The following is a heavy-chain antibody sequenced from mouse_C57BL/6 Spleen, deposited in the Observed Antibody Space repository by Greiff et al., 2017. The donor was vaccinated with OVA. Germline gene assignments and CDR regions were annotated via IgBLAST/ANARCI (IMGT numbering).Heavy chain of an antibody. CDR3: TEYHYGSSDGYFDD. CDR2: INPGNSDT. D-gene: IGHD1-1*01. J-gene: IGHJ1*03. V-gene: IGHV1-5*01. Sequence: VQLQESGTVLVRPGASVKMSCKTSGYTFTSYWMHWVKQRPGQGLEWIGAINPGNSDTSYNQKFKGKAKLTAVTSASTAYMQLSSLTTEDSAGDDGTEYHYGSSDGYFDDWGKGTTVTVSS. CDR1: GYTFTSYW.